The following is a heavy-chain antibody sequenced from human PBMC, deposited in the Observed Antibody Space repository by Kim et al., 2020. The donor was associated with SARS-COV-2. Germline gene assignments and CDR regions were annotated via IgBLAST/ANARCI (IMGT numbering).Heavy chain of an antibody. CDR2: VNSDGSST. D-gene: IGHD3-16*01. Sequence: GGSLRLSCVASGFTFSSYWMHWVRQAPGKGLVWVSRVNSDGSSTSYADSVKGRFTISIDNARNTLYLQMNSLRAADTAVYYCASLSTGYVWDKFDYWGQGTLVPVSS. J-gene: IGHJ4*02. CDR3: ASLSTGYVWDKFDY. CDR1: GFTFSSYW. V-gene: IGHV3-74*01.